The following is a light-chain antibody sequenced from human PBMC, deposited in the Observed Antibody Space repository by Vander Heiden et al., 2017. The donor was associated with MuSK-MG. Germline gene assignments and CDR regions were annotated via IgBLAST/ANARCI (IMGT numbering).Light chain of an antibody. V-gene: IGKV1-39*01. CDR1: QSISNY. J-gene: IGKJ4*01. Sequence: DIQMTQSPSSLSASVGDRVTITCRTSQSISNYLNWYQKKPGKAPKLLIYAATNLQSGVPSRFSGGGSGTDFTLTISSLQPEDFATYYCQQSVSTPFVTFGGGTKVXMK. CDR3: QQSVSTPFVT. CDR2: AAT.